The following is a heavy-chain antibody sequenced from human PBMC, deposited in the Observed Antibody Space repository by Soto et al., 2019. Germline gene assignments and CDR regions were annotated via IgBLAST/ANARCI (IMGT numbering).Heavy chain of an antibody. CDR3: AKDRGDYYDSSGYYFFDY. CDR1: GFTFSSYA. J-gene: IGHJ4*02. V-gene: IGHV3-23*01. D-gene: IGHD3-22*01. Sequence: GGSLRLSCAASGFTFSSYAMSWVRQAPGKGLEWVSAISGSGGSTYYADSVKGRFTISRDNSKNTLYLQMNSLRAEDTAVYYSAKDRGDYYDSSGYYFFDYWGQGTLVTVSS. CDR2: ISGSGGST.